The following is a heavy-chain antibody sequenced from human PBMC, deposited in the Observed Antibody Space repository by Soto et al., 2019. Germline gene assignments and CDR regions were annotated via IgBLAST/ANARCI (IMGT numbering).Heavy chain of an antibody. V-gene: IGHV1-18*01. CDR3: AREYSSSWYHWFDP. Sequence: ASVKVSCKASGYTFTSYGISWVRQAPGQGLEWMGWISAYNGNTNYAQKLQGRVTMTADTSTSTAYMELRSLRSDDTAVYYCAREYSSSWYHWFDPWGQGTLVTVSS. CDR1: GYTFTSYG. CDR2: ISAYNGNT. J-gene: IGHJ5*02. D-gene: IGHD6-13*01.